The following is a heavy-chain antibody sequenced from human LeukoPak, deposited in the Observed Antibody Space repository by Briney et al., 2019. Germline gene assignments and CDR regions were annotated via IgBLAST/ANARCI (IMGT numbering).Heavy chain of an antibody. CDR1: GGSISSYY. Sequence: PSETLSLTCTVAGGSISSYYWSWIRQPPGKGLEWIGYIYYSGSTNYNSSLKSRVTISVDTSKNQFSLKLSSVTAADTAVYYCARHGYSSGSLAWFDPWGQGTQVTVSS. V-gene: IGHV4-59*01. J-gene: IGHJ5*02. CDR2: IYYSGST. CDR3: ARHGYSSGSLAWFDP. D-gene: IGHD6-19*01.